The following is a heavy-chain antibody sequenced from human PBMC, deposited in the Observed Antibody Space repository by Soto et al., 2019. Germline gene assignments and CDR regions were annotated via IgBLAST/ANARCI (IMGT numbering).Heavy chain of an antibody. CDR1: GFTFTSSA. V-gene: IGHV1-58*02. CDR2: IVVGSGNT. D-gene: IGHD3-10*01. J-gene: IGHJ5*02. Sequence: SVKVSRKASGFTFTSSAMQWVRQARGQRLEWIGWIVVGSGNTNYAQKFQERVTITRDMSTSTAYMELSSLRSEDTAVYYCAAVTITMVRGAKNWFDPWGQGTLVTVSS. CDR3: AAVTITMVRGAKNWFDP.